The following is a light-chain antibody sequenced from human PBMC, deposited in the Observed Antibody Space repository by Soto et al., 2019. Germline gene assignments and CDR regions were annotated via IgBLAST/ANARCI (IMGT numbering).Light chain of an antibody. Sequence: QSALTQPPSASGTPGQTVTISCSGSSSNIGSAYIYWYQHLPGTAPKPLIYRNNQRPSGVPDRFSASKSGTSASLAISGLRSEDDADYYCAAWDDSLVVFGGGTKLTVL. J-gene: IGLJ2*01. V-gene: IGLV1-47*01. CDR3: AAWDDSLVV. CDR2: RNN. CDR1: SSNIGSAY.